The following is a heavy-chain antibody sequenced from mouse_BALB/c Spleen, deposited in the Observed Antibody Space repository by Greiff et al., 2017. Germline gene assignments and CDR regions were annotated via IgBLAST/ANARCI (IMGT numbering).Heavy chain of an antibody. Sequence: EVQLVESGGGLVKPGGSLKLSCAASGFTFSSYTMSWVRQTPEKRLEWVATISSGGSYTYYPDSVKGRFTISRDNAKNTLYLQMSSLKSEDTAMYYCTRDRTMITTGGYAMDYWGQGTSVTVSS. D-gene: IGHD2-4*01. CDR2: ISSGGSYT. J-gene: IGHJ4*01. CDR3: TRDRTMITTGGYAMDY. V-gene: IGHV5-6-4*01. CDR1: GFTFSSYT.